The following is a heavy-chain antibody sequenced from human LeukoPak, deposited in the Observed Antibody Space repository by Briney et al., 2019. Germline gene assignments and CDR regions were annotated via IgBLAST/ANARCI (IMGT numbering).Heavy chain of an antibody. CDR2: INWNGGST. Sequence: PGGSLRLSCAASGFTFDDYGMSWVRQAPGKGLEWVSGINWNGGSTGYADSVKGRFTISRDNAKNSLYLQMSSLRAEDTALYYCARDGQIGYPGDTAMFNHFDYWGQGTLVTVSS. CDR3: ARDGQIGYPGDTAMFNHFDY. J-gene: IGHJ4*02. CDR1: GFTFDDYG. V-gene: IGHV3-20*04. D-gene: IGHD5-18*01.